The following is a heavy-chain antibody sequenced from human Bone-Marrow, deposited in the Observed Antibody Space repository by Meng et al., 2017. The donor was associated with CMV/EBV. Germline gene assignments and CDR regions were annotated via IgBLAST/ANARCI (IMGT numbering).Heavy chain of an antibody. CDR2: INSDGSST. Sequence: LTCAASGFTFSSYWMHWVRQAPGKGLVWVSRINSDGSSTSYADSVKGRFTISRDNAKNTLYLQMNSLRAEDTAVYYCARGGAHYDFWSGYYKVGYFDYWGQGTLVTVSS. V-gene: IGHV3-74*01. J-gene: IGHJ4*02. CDR3: ARGGAHYDFWSGYYKVGYFDY. D-gene: IGHD3-3*01. CDR1: GFTFSSYW.